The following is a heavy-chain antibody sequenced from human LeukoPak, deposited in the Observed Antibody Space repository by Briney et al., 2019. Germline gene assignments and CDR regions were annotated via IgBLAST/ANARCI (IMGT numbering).Heavy chain of an antibody. Sequence: PSETLSLTCTVSGGSISSGDYYWRWIRQPPGKGLEWIEYIYYSGSTYYNPSLKSRVTISVDTSKNQFSLKLSSVTAADTAVYYCARSPDPLAAFDIWGQGTMVTVSS. V-gene: IGHV4-30-4*01. CDR2: IYYSGST. CDR3: ARSPDPLAAFDI. CDR1: GGSISSGDYY. J-gene: IGHJ3*02.